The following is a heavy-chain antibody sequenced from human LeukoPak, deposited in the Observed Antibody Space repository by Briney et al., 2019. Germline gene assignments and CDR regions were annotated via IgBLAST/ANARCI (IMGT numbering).Heavy chain of an antibody. CDR3: ARDIRGMGTIDF. V-gene: IGHV3-53*01. Sequence: PGGSLRLSCAASGFTVYSNYMSWVRPAPGKGLVWVSVIYSGGSTYYADSVKGRFTISRDNSKNTLYLQMNSLRAEDTAVYYCARDIRGMGTIDFWGQGTLVTVSS. J-gene: IGHJ4*02. D-gene: IGHD5-24*01. CDR2: IYSGGST. CDR1: GFTVYSNY.